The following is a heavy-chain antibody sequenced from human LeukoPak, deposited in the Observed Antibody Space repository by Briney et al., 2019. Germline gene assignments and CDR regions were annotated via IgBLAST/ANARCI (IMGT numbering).Heavy chain of an antibody. Sequence: SETLSLTCTVSGGSISNYYWNWIRQPPGKGLEWIGYIYYTGNTNYNPSLKSRVTISVDTSKNQFSLKLSSVTAADTAVYYCARVRGSSWYRPLYYYYYMDVWGKGTTVTVSS. CDR3: ARVRGSSWYRPLYYYYYMDV. CDR2: IYYTGNT. D-gene: IGHD6-13*01. V-gene: IGHV4-59*12. J-gene: IGHJ6*03. CDR1: GGSISNYY.